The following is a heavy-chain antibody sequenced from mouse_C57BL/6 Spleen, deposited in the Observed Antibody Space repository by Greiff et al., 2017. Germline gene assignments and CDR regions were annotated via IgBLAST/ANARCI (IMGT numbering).Heavy chain of an antibody. J-gene: IGHJ3*01. CDR3: AREGDYYDYDV. CDR1: GYAFSSSW. D-gene: IGHD2-4*01. V-gene: IGHV1-82*01. CDR2: IYPGDGDT. Sequence: LQESGPELVKPGASVKISCKASGYAFSSSWMNWVKQRPGKGLEWIGRIYPGDGDTNYNGKFKGKATLTADKSSSTAYMQLSSLTSEDSAVYFCAREGDYYDYDVWGQGTLVTVSA.